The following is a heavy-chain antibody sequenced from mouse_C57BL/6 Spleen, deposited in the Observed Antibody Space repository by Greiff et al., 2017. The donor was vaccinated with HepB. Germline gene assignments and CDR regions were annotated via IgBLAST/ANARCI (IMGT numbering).Heavy chain of an antibody. CDR3: AGDYYGSSLYYFDY. D-gene: IGHD1-1*01. J-gene: IGHJ2*01. CDR2: IYPGSGST. CDR1: GYTFTSYW. Sequence: VKLQQPGAELVKPGASVKMSCKASGYTFTSYWITWVKQRPGQGLEWIGDIYPGSGSTNYNEKFKSKATLTVDTSSSTAYMQLSSLTSEDSAVYYCAGDYYGSSLYYFDYWGQGTTLTVSS. V-gene: IGHV1-55*01.